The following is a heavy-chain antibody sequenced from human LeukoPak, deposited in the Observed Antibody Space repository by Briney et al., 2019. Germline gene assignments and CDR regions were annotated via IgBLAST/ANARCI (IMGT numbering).Heavy chain of an antibody. J-gene: IGHJ6*03. V-gene: IGHV1-69*13. CDR2: IIPIFGTA. CDR1: GYTLTELS. CDR3: ARMFIKAVGTHYYFYMDV. Sequence: SVKVSCKVSGYTLTELSMHWVRQAPGQGLEWMGGIIPIFGTANYAQKFQGRVTITADESTSTAYMELSSLRSEDTAVYYCARMFIKAVGTHYYFYMDVWGKGTTVTVSS. D-gene: IGHD1-1*01.